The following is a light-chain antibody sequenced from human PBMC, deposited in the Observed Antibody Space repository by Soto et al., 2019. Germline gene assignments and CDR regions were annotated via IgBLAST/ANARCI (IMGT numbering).Light chain of an antibody. CDR1: QGISSY. Sequence: VIWMTQSPSLLSASTGDRVTISCRMSQGISSYLAWYQQKPGKAPKLLIYDASSLESGVPSRFSGSGSGTEFTLTISSLQPDDFATYYCQQYNSYSTWTFGQGTKVEIK. CDR3: QQYNSYSTWT. J-gene: IGKJ1*01. CDR2: DAS. V-gene: IGKV1D-8*03.